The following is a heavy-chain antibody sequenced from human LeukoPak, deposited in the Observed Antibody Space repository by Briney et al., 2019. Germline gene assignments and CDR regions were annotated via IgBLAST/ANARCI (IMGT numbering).Heavy chain of an antibody. D-gene: IGHD3-3*01. CDR3: AREGYDRALDY. V-gene: IGHV3-53*01. Sequence: PGGSLRLSCAASGLTVSSNYMAWVRQVPGEGLEWASVVYTGGTTYYADSVKGRFTVFSDNSKNTLYLQMNSLRAEDTAMYYCAREGYDRALDYWGQGTLVIVSS. CDR1: GLTVSSNY. J-gene: IGHJ4*02. CDR2: VYTGGTT.